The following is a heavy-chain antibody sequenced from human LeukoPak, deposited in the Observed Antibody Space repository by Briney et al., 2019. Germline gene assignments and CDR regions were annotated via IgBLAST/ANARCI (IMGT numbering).Heavy chain of an antibody. V-gene: IGHV1-18*04. CDR3: ARDRKSLAAAAHLYYYYYGMDV. D-gene: IGHD6-13*01. Sequence: ASVKVSCKASGYTFTSYGISWVRQAPGHGLEGMGGISAYNGNTNYAQKLQGRVTMTTDTSTSTAYMELRSLRSDDTAVYYCARDRKSLAAAAHLYYYYYGMDVWGQGTTVTVSS. J-gene: IGHJ6*02. CDR2: ISAYNGNT. CDR1: GYTFTSYG.